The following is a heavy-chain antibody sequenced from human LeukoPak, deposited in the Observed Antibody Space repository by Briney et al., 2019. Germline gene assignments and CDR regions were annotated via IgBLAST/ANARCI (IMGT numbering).Heavy chain of an antibody. J-gene: IGHJ4*02. CDR2: IYTSGST. Sequence: SETLSLTCTVSGGSISTGADYWSWIRQPAGKGLEWIGRIYTSGSTNYNPSLKSRVTISVGTSKNQFFLKLSSVTAADTAVYYCARESLGPPYYFDYWGQGTLVTVSS. CDR3: ARESLGPPYYFDY. D-gene: IGHD1-26*01. V-gene: IGHV4-61*02. CDR1: GGSISTGADY.